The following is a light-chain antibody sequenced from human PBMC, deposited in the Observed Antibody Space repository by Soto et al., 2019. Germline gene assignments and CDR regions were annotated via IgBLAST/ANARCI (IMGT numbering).Light chain of an antibody. CDR2: GVS. CDR1: SSDVGSHHL. Sequence: QSALTQPASVSGSPGQSITISCTGTSSDVGSHHLVSWYQQHPGQAPTLMIYGVSKRPLGVSARFSASKSVNTASLTVSGLQAEDESDYYCCSYGGSRAVFGGGTQLTVL. CDR3: CSYGGSRAV. V-gene: IGLV2-23*02. J-gene: IGLJ7*01.